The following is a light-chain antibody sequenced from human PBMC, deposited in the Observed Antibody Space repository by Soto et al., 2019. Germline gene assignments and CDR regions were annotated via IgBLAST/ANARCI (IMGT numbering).Light chain of an antibody. Sequence: EIVLTQSPGTLSLSPGERATLSCRASQYVISSYLAWYQQKPGQAPRLLIYAASTRATGIPDRFSGSGSGTDFTLTISRLEPEDFAVYYCQQYGSSETFDQGTKVDIK. V-gene: IGKV3-20*01. CDR2: AAS. J-gene: IGKJ1*01. CDR3: QQYGSSET. CDR1: QYVISSY.